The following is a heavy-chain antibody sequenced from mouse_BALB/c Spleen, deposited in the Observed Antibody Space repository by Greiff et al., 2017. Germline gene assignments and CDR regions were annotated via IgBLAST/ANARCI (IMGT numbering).Heavy chain of an antibody. CDR1: GFTFSSYG. J-gene: IGHJ4*01. D-gene: IGHD2-2*01. Sequence: EVKLMESGGDLVKPGGSLKLSCAASGFTFSSYGMSWVRQTPDKRLEWVATISSGGSYTYYPDSVKGRFTISRDNAKNTLYLQMSSLKSEDTAMYYCARQGDGYGDYAMDYWGQGTSVTVSS. CDR3: ARQGDGYGDYAMDY. V-gene: IGHV5-6*01. CDR2: ISSGGSYT.